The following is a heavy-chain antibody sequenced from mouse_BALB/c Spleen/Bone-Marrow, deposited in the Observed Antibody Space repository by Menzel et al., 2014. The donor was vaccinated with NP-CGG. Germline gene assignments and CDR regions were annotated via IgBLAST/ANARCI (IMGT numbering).Heavy chain of an antibody. D-gene: IGHD1-2*01. CDR2: IDPANGNT. CDR1: GFNIKDAY. J-gene: IGHJ4*01. Sequence: EVQLQQSGAELVKPGASVKLPCTASGFNIKDAYIHWVKQRPEQGLEWIGRIDPANGNTKYDPKFQGKAAITADTSSNTAYLQLSSLTSEDTAVYYCAEIPTAAYYVMDYWGQGTSVTVSS. V-gene: IGHV14-3*02. CDR3: AEIPTAAYYVMDY.